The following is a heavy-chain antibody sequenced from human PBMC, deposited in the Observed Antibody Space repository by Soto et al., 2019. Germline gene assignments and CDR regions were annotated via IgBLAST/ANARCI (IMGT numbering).Heavy chain of an antibody. V-gene: IGHV4-30-4*01. CDR1: GGSISSGDYY. J-gene: IGHJ4*02. Sequence: SETLSLTCTVSGGSISSGDYYWSWIRQPPGKGLEWIGSIYYSGSTYYNPSLKSRVTISVDTSKNQFSLKLSSVTAADTAVYYCARLIPDIVVVPAPDYWGQGTLVTVSS. CDR3: ARLIPDIVVVPAPDY. CDR2: IYYSGST. D-gene: IGHD2-2*01.